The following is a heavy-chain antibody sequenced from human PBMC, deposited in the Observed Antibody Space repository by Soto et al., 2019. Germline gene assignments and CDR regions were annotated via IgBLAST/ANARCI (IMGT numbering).Heavy chain of an antibody. CDR1: GFSVKRYW. J-gene: IGHJ6*02. Sequence: DVQLVESGGGLVQPGGSLRLSCGASGFSVKRYWMHWVRQAPGKGLVWLSRFGGDENYTDYADSVRGRFTISRDIAKNTIYLQMNSRRAEDTAVYYGGKGKELGVVRYGLDAWGQGTTVTVSS. CDR2: FGGDENYT. D-gene: IGHD3-3*01. CDR3: GKGKELGVVRYGLDA. V-gene: IGHV3-74*01.